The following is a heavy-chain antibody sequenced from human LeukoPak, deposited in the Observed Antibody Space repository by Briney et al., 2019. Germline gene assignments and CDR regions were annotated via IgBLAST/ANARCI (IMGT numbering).Heavy chain of an antibody. J-gene: IGHJ5*02. CDR3: ARDPSTVYNWFDP. Sequence: SETLSLTCTVSGDSISSGYYWGWIRQPPGKGLEWIGSIYHSGYTYYNPSLKSRVTISVDTSKNQFSLKLSSVTAADTAVYYCARDPSTVYNWFDPWGQGTLVTVSS. V-gene: IGHV4-38-2*02. CDR1: GDSISSGYY. D-gene: IGHD4-17*01. CDR2: IYHSGYT.